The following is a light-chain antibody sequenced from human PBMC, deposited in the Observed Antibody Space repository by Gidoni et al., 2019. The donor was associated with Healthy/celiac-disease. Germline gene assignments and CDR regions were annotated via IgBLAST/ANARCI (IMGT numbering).Light chain of an antibody. CDR1: QSVCSY. CDR3: QQRSNWSLT. V-gene: IGKV3-11*01. Sequence: EMVLTQPPATLSLSPGESATSSCSASQSVCSYLAWYQQKSGQAPRLLIYDASNRATGIPARFSGSECGTDFTLTTSSLGPEAFAVYDCQQRSNWSLTFGQGTKVEIK. J-gene: IGKJ1*01. CDR2: DAS.